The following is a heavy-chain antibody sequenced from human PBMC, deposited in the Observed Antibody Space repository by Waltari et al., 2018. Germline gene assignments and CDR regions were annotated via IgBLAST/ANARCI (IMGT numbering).Heavy chain of an antibody. D-gene: IGHD6-19*01. Sequence: QITLKESGPTLVKPTQTLTLTCTFSGFSLSTSGVGVGWIRQPPGKALEWLALIYWNDDKRYSPSLKSRLTITKDTSENQVVLTMTNMDPVDTATYYCAHIPPSSGWYLYAFDIWGQGTMVTVSS. CDR3: AHIPPSSGWYLYAFDI. V-gene: IGHV2-5*01. J-gene: IGHJ3*02. CDR2: IYWNDDK. CDR1: GFSLSTSGVG.